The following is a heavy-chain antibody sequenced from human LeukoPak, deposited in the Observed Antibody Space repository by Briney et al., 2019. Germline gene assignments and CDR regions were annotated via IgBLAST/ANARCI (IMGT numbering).Heavy chain of an antibody. CDR3: ARAGYCGDGGCRGGSAFDV. CDR1: GYTFSNYD. Sequence: ASVKVSCKASGYTFSNYDIYWVRQAPGQGLECMGWISGYTGDTKYAEILQGRFTVTTDTSTNTAYMELRSLTDDDTAVYYCARAGYCGDGGCRGGSAFDVWGQGTVVTVSS. J-gene: IGHJ3*01. V-gene: IGHV1-18*01. CDR2: ISGYTGDT. D-gene: IGHD2-15*01.